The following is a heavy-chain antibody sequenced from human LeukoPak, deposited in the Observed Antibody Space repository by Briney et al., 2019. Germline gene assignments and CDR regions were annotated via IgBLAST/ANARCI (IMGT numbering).Heavy chain of an antibody. CDR2: IRYDGSNK. V-gene: IGHV3-30*02. Sequence: GGSLRLSCAASGFTFSSYGMHWVRQAPGKGLEWVAFIRYDGSNKYYADSVKGRFTISRDNSKNTLYLQMNSLRAEDTAVYYCARGPILEWLPRYFDYWGQGTLVTVSS. CDR3: ARGPILEWLPRYFDY. J-gene: IGHJ4*02. D-gene: IGHD3-3*01. CDR1: GFTFSSYG.